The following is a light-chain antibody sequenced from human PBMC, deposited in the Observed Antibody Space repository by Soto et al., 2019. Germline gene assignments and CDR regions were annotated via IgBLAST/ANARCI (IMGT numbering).Light chain of an antibody. Sequence: EIVLAQSPGTLSLSPGERATLSCRASQSISSTYLAWYQQKPGQAPRLLMYDASRGATGIADRFSGSGSGTDFTLTISSLRPDDFATYYCQQYNDYSAWTFGQGTKVDIK. CDR2: DAS. V-gene: IGKV3-20*01. CDR3: QQYNDYSAWT. J-gene: IGKJ1*01. CDR1: QSISSTY.